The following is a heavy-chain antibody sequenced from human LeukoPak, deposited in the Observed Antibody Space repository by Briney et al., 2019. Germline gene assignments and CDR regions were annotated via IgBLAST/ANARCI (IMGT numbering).Heavy chain of an antibody. CDR3: AKEGTARISTLYDN. CDR1: GFTFSNYG. D-gene: IGHD6-6*01. J-gene: IGHJ4*02. V-gene: IGHV3-30*18. Sequence: GRSLRLSCAGAGFTFSNYGMHWVRQAPGKGLEGVAVISYEGRTTYYADSVEGRFTISRDNSRTTLFLQMDSMRREDTAVYYCAKEGTARISTLYDNWGQGTLVTVSS. CDR2: ISYEGRTT.